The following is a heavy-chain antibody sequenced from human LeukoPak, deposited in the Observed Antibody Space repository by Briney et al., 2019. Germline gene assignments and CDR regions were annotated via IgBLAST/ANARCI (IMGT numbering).Heavy chain of an antibody. J-gene: IGHJ4*02. CDR3: AKAAGPYGDYVSFMDY. D-gene: IGHD4-17*01. CDR1: GFTFDDYA. Sequence: GGSLRLSCTASGFTFDDYAMHWVRQAPGKGLEWVSGISWNSGSIGNADSVKGRFTISRDNDKNSLYLQMNSLRAEDTALYYCAKAAGPYGDYVSFMDYWSQGTLVTVSS. V-gene: IGHV3-9*01. CDR2: ISWNSGSI.